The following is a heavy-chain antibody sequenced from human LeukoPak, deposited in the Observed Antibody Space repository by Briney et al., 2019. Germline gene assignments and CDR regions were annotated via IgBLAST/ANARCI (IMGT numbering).Heavy chain of an antibody. CDR1: GGSFSGYY. CDR3: ARVEDITMIVN. D-gene: IGHD3-22*01. J-gene: IGHJ4*02. V-gene: IGHV4-34*01. Sequence: ASETLSLTCAVYGGSFSGYYWSWIRQPPGKGLEWIGEINHSGSTNYNPSLKSRVTISVDTSKNQFSLKLSSVTAADTAVYYCARVEDITMIVNWGQGTLVTVSS. CDR2: INHSGST.